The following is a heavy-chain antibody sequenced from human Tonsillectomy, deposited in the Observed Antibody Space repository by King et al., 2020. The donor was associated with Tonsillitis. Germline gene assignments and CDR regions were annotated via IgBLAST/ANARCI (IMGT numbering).Heavy chain of an antibody. V-gene: IGHV3-23*04. CDR3: AKAGLELRFGYYFDY. D-gene: IGHD1-7*01. J-gene: IGHJ4*02. Sequence: QLVESGGGLVQPGGSPRLSCAASGFTFSSYAMNWVRQAPGKGLAWVSGISSSGGSTYYADSVKGRFTISRDNSMNTLYLQMNSLRAEDTAVYYCAKAGLELRFGYYFDYWGQGTLVTVSS. CDR2: ISSSGGST. CDR1: GFTFSSYA.